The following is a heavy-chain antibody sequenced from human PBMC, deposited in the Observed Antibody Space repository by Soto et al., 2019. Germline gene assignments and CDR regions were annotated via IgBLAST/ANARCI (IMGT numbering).Heavy chain of an antibody. D-gene: IGHD3-3*01. J-gene: IGHJ5*02. Sequence: ASVKVSCKVSGYTLTELSMHWVRQAPGKGLEWMGGFDPEDGETIYAQKFQGRVTMTEDTSTDTAYMKLSSLRSEDTAVYYCATAGTTTRDFWSGYYLGHWFDPWGQGTLVTVSS. V-gene: IGHV1-24*01. CDR2: FDPEDGET. CDR1: GYTLTELS. CDR3: ATAGTTTRDFWSGYYLGHWFDP.